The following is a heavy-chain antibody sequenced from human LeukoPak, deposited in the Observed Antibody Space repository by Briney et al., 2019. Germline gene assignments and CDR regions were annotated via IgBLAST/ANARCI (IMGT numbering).Heavy chain of an antibody. J-gene: IGHJ6*02. Sequence: PSETLSLTCTVSGGSISSYYWGWIRQPAGKGLEWIGRIYTSGSTNYNPSLKSRVTMSVDTSKNQFSLKLSSVTAADTAVYYCARGYPTVRPGMDVWGQGTTVTVSS. D-gene: IGHD4-11*01. V-gene: IGHV4-4*07. CDR2: IYTSGST. CDR3: ARGYPTVRPGMDV. CDR1: GGSISSYY.